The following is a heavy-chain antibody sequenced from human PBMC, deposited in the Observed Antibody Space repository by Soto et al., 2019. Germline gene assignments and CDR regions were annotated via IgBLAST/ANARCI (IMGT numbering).Heavy chain of an antibody. CDR3: ARLYCSTTICYAHFDY. V-gene: IGHV4-59*08. J-gene: IGHJ4*02. Sequence: SETLSLTCTVSAGSISGYYWSWIRQPPGKGLEWIGYVYDSGSTNYNPSLKSGVTISVDTSKNQFSLKLSSVTAADTAVYYCARLYCSTTICYAHFDYWGQGTLVTVSS. CDR1: AGSISGYY. CDR2: VYDSGST. D-gene: IGHD2-2*01.